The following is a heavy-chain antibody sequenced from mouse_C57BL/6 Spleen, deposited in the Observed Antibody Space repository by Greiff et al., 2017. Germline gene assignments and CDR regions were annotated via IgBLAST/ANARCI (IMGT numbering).Heavy chain of an antibody. CDR3: ARGSNYVDY. J-gene: IGHJ2*01. V-gene: IGHV1-59*01. CDR1: GYTFTSYW. D-gene: IGHD5-1*01. Sequence: VQLQQPGAELVRPGTSVKLSCKASGYTFTSYWMHWVKQRPGQGLEWIGVIDPSDSYTNYNQKFKGKATLTVDTSSSTAYMQLSSLTSEDSAVYYCARGSNYVDYWGQGTTLTVSS. CDR2: IDPSDSYT.